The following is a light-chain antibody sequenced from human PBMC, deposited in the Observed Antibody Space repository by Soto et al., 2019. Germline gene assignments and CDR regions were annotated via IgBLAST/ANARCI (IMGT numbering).Light chain of an antibody. CDR2: GXA. CDR3: QQYDSGTWT. J-gene: IGKJ1*01. Sequence: RSPGTLSLSPGDRAPLFCTAIQTIRGTLSWCQQKPGQAPRXLXHGXATREPGFPARLSGSGSATDFPLTISSMQSEDFAVYYCQQYDSGTWTFGQGTKVDI. CDR1: QTIRGT. V-gene: IGKV3-15*01.